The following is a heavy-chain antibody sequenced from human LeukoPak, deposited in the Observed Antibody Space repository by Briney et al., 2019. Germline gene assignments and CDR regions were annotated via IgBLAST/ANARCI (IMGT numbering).Heavy chain of an antibody. CDR1: GFTFSSYA. CDR2: ISGSGGST. V-gene: IGHV3-23*01. CDR3: AISSPRRYGMDV. Sequence: GGSLRLSCAASGFTFSSYAMSWVRKAPGKGLEWIPAISGSGGSTYYADSVNGRFTISRDNSKNTLYLQMNSLRAEDTAVYYCAISSPRRYGMDVWGQGTTVTVSS. J-gene: IGHJ6*02.